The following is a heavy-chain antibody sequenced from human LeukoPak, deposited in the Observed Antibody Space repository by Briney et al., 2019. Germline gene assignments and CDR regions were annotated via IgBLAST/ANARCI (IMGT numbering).Heavy chain of an antibody. CDR3: AKIPDAAGSTDGFDI. D-gene: IGHD6-13*01. V-gene: IGHV3-9*01. CDR2: ISSNSAYI. J-gene: IGHJ3*02. Sequence: PGRSLRLSCAASGFTFDDFAMHWVRQAPGKGLEWVSGISSNSAYIGYADSVKGRFTISRDNAKKSLYLQMNSLRPEDTALYFCAKIPDAAGSTDGFDIWGQGTMVTVSS. CDR1: GFTFDDFA.